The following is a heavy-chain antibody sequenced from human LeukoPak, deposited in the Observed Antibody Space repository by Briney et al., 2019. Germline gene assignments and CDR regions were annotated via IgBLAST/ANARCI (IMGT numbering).Heavy chain of an antibody. D-gene: IGHD2-2*01. CDR1: GYTFTSYY. CDR2: INPSGGST. V-gene: IGHV1-46*01. J-gene: IGHJ4*02. Sequence: ASVKVSCKASGYTFTSYYMHWVRQAPGQGLEWMGIINPSGGSTSYAQKFQGRVTTTRDTSTSTVYMELSSLRSEDTAVYYCARAGGYCSSTSCYVLGYWGQGTLVTVSS. CDR3: ARAGGYCSSTSCYVLGY.